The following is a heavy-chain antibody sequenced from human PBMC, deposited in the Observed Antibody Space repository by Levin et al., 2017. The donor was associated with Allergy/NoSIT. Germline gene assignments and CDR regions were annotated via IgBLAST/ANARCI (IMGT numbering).Heavy chain of an antibody. V-gene: IGHV3-30-3*01. D-gene: IGHD3-10*01. CDR3: ARDDTMVQGVIIGFDY. CDR1: GFTFSSYA. Sequence: LPGGSLRLSCAASGFTFSSYAMHWVRQAPGKGLEWVAVISYDGSNKYYADSVKGRFTISRDNSKNTLYLQMNSLRAEDTAVYYCARDDTMVQGVIIGFDYWGQGTLVTVSS. J-gene: IGHJ4*02. CDR2: ISYDGSNK.